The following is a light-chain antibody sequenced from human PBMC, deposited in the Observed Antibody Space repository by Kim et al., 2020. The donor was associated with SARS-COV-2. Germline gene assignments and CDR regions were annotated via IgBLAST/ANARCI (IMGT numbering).Light chain of an antibody. CDR3: QVWDGTSDHPGYV. CDR1: NIGSKS. V-gene: IGLV3-21*04. J-gene: IGLJ1*01. CDR2: YDS. Sequence: GKTARIPCGGNNIGSKSVHCYQQKPGQAPVLVIYYDSDRPSGIPERFSGSNSGNTATLTISRVEAGDEADYCCQVWDGTSDHPGYVFGTGTKVTVL.